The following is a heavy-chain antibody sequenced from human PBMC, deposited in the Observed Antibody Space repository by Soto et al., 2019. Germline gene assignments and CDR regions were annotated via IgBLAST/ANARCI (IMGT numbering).Heavy chain of an antibody. CDR1: GGSFSGYY. V-gene: IGHV4-34*01. D-gene: IGHD1-1*01. CDR2: INHRGST. Sequence: SETLSLTCAVFGGSFSGYYWSWIRQPPGKGLEWIGEINHRGSTNYNPSLKSRVTISVDTSKNQFSLKLSSVTAADTAVYYCATTNWNHNWFDPWGQGTLVT. J-gene: IGHJ5*02. CDR3: ATTNWNHNWFDP.